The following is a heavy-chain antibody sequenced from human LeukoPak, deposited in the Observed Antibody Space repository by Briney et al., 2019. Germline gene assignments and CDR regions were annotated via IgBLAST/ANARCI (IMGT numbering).Heavy chain of an antibody. CDR3: ASSLGGYKANIVNDPYDC. D-gene: IGHD5-12*01. V-gene: IGHV3-64*01. CDR2: INPNGGRT. Sequence: GCLLSFCAGAALIIVGFYMQWVLQAPGGGLEYVSAINPNGGRTYYANSVRGRFSISRDHSKSMFYLRMSSLRAEDMAMYYCASSLGGYKANIVNDPYDCWGQGTLVTVSS. J-gene: IGHJ4*02. CDR1: ALIIVGFY.